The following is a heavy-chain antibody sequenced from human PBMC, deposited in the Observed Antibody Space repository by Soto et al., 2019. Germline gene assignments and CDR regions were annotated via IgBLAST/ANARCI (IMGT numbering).Heavy chain of an antibody. J-gene: IGHJ4*02. V-gene: IGHV4-59*01. CDR3: TGGAXPIEY. Sequence: PQQTLPLTCTVSGGSISPYNWSWIRQPPGGGLEWIGYLYYTGTTSYNPSLESRVTISVDTSKNQFSLNLSSVTAADTAMYYCTGGAXPIEYWGQGTLVTVS. CDR1: GGSISPYN. CDR2: LYYTGTT.